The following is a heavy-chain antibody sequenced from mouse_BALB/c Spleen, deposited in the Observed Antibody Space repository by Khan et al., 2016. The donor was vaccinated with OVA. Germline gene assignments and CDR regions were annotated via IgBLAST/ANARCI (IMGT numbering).Heavy chain of an antibody. Sequence: EVQLQESGPGLVTPSQSLSLTCTVTGYSITSGYGWNWIRQFPGNKLEWMGYIGYSGSTYYNPSLKSRISITRDTYKNQFFLQLNSVTTEDTATYYCARTARIKYWGQGTTLTVSS. V-gene: IGHV3-1*02. J-gene: IGHJ2*01. CDR2: IGYSGST. D-gene: IGHD1-2*01. CDR3: ARTARIKY. CDR1: GYSITSGYG.